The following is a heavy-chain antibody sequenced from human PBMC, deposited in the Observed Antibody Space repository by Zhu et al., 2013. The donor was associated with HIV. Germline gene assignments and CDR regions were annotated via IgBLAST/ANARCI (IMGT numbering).Heavy chain of an antibody. V-gene: IGHV4-34*01. CDR2: INHSGSI. J-gene: IGHJ4*02. CDR3: ARVLYCSGGSCGDY. Sequence: QVQLQQWGAGLLKPSETLSLTCAVYGGSFSGYYWSWIRQPPGKGLEWIGEINHSGSINYNPSLKSRVTISVDTSKNQFSLKLSSVTAADTAVYYCARVLYCSGGSCGDYWGQGTLVTVSS. CDR1: GGSFSGYY. D-gene: IGHD2-15*01.